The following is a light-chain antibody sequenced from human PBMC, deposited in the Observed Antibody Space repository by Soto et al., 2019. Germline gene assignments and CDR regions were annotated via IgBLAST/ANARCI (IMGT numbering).Light chain of an antibody. CDR1: QGIGSS. CDR2: AAS. Sequence: DIQMTQSASALSASVGDRVAIACRASQGIGSSLAWYQQKPGKAPKLLIYAASTLQSGVPSRFSGSGSGTEFTLTISSLQPEDFATYYCQESLTSLGTFGPGTKVDIK. CDR3: QESLTSLGT. V-gene: IGKV1-9*01. J-gene: IGKJ3*01.